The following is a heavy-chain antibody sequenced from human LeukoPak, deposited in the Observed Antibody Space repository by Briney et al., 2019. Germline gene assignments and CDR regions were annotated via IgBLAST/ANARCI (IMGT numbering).Heavy chain of an antibody. CDR2: ISNDESTI. Sequence: GGSLRLSCAASGFSFSSYWMHWVRQAPGKGPVWVSLISNDESTIIYADSVKGRFTISRDNAKNTLYLQMSSLRAEDTAVYYCASGYYGDYPLDYWGQGTLVTVSS. CDR3: ASGYYGDYPLDY. V-gene: IGHV3-74*01. D-gene: IGHD4-17*01. J-gene: IGHJ4*02. CDR1: GFSFSSYW.